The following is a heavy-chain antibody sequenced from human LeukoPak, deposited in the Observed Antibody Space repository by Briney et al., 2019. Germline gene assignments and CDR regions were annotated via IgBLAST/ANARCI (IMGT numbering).Heavy chain of an antibody. D-gene: IGHD4-17*01. CDR3: AKGRDYGDYVGAFDI. Sequence: PGGSLRLSCAASGFTVSSNYMSWVRQAPGKGLEWVSGISWNSGSIGYADSVKGRFTISRDNAKNSLYLQMNSLRAEDTALYYCAKGRDYGDYVGAFDIWGQGTMVTVSS. J-gene: IGHJ3*02. V-gene: IGHV3-9*01. CDR1: GFTVSSNY. CDR2: ISWNSGSI.